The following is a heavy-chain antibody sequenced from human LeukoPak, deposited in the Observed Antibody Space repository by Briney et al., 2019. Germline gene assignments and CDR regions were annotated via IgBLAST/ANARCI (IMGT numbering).Heavy chain of an antibody. V-gene: IGHV4-59*08. CDR1: GGSISSYY. D-gene: IGHD6-13*01. CDR2: IYYSGST. Sequence: SSETLSLTCTVSGGSISSYYWSWIRQPPGKGLEWIGYIYYSGSTNYNPSLKSRVTMSVDTSKNQFSLKLNSVTAADTAVYYCATYSSSWYGFDYRGQGTLVTVSS. J-gene: IGHJ4*02. CDR3: ATYSSSWYGFDY.